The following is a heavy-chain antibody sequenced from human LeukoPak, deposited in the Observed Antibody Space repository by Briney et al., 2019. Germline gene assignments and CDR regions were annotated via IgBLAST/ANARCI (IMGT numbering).Heavy chain of an antibody. CDR1: GGSISSGGYS. CDR3: ARAVDDYGDSYGMDV. D-gene: IGHD4-17*01. Sequence: SQTLSLTCAVSGGSISSGGYSWSWIRQPPGKGLEWIGYIYHSGSTYYNPSLKSRVTISVDRSKNQFSLKLSSVTAADTAVCYCARAVDDYGDSYGMDVWGQGTTVTVSS. V-gene: IGHV4-30-2*01. CDR2: IYHSGST. J-gene: IGHJ6*02.